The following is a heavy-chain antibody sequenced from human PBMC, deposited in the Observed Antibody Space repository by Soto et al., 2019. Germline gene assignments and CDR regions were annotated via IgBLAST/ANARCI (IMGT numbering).Heavy chain of an antibody. V-gene: IGHV1-69*05. Sequence: SVKVSCKASGGTFSSYAISWVRQAPGQGLEWMGGIIPIFGTANYAQKFQGRVTITRDSSASAAHLELSSLTSEDTAVYYCARGKGMEENYYYYGLDIWGQGTTVTVS. D-gene: IGHD1-1*01. CDR2: IIPIFGTA. CDR1: GGTFSSYA. J-gene: IGHJ6*02. CDR3: ARGKGMEENYYYYGLDI.